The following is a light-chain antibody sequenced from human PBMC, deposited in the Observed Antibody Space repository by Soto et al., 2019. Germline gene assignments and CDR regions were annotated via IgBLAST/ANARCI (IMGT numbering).Light chain of an antibody. CDR2: GAS. CDR3: QHFNSWHLL. Sequence: EIVMTQSPAMLSLSSGARATLSCRASQSVNNRLAWYQQKAGQPPRLLIYGASTRATGIPARFSGSGSGTEFTLTISSLQSEDFAVYYCQHFNSWHLLFGQGTKVDIK. CDR1: QSVNNR. J-gene: IGKJ1*01. V-gene: IGKV3-15*01.